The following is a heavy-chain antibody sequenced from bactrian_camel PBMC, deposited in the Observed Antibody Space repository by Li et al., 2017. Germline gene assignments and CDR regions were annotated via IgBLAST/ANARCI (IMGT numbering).Heavy chain of an antibody. CDR2: LHRDGVNT. Sequence: VQLVESGGGAAPLGGSLTLSCAASGFTFNTTYFATWVRQVPGKGLEWVSTLHRDGVNTYYLDAVKGRSTISRDSAKNTVYLQMENVKSDDTALYYCTAGAWIWGTYWGQGTQVTVS. D-gene: IGHD5*01. CDR1: GFTFNTTYF. J-gene: IGHJ4*01. V-gene: IGHV3-2*01. CDR3: TAGAWIWGTY.